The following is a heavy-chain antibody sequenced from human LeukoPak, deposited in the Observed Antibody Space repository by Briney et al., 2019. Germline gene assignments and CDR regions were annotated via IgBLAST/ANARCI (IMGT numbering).Heavy chain of an antibody. D-gene: IGHD6-19*01. CDR1: GGSISSYY. CDR3: ARGSTSGWSGFDY. J-gene: IGHJ4*02. CDR2: IHYSGGIT. Sequence: SETLSLTCTVSGGSISSYYWSWIRQPPGKGLEWIGYIHYSGGITYYNPSLKSRVTISVDTSKNQFSLKLSSVTAADTAVYYCARGSTSGWSGFDYWGQGTLVTVSS. V-gene: IGHV4-59*01.